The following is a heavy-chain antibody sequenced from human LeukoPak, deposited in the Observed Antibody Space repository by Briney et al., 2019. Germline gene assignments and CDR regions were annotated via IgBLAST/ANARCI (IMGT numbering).Heavy chain of an antibody. J-gene: IGHJ4*02. CDR2: INPNSGGT. V-gene: IGHV1-2*02. D-gene: IGHD3-16*02. CDR3: ARDPAYVWGSDSYRVFDY. CDR1: GYTFTGYY. Sequence: ASVKVSCKASGYTFTGYYMHWVRQAPGQGLEWMGWINPNSGGTKYAQKFQGRVTMTRDTSISTAYMELSRLRSDDTAVYYCARDPAYVWGSDSYRVFDYWGQVILVTVSS.